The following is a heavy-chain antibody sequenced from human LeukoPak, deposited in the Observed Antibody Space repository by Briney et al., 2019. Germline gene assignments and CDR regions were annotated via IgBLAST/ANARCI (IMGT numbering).Heavy chain of an antibody. D-gene: IGHD3-10*01. CDR1: GYTFIGYY. CDR2: INLNSGGT. V-gene: IGHV1-2*02. J-gene: IGHJ5*02. Sequence: ASVKVSCKASGYTFIGYYMHWVRQAPGQGLEWMGWINLNSGGTNCAQKFQGGVTMTRGRSIRPAYMELGRVGSDDTAVYYVAKEHTIRSFPSWGQRTLVTASS. CDR3: AKEHTIRSFPS.